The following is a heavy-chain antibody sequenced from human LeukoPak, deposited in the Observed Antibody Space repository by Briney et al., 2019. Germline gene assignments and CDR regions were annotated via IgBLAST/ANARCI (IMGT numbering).Heavy chain of an antibody. J-gene: IGHJ2*01. Sequence: SETLSLTCTVSGGSIRSSYYYWSWIRQPPGKGLEWIGYIYYSGSTNYNPSLKSRVTISVDTSKNQFSLKLSSVTAADTAVYYCAREAEYSSGWPEDWYFDLWGRGTLVTVSS. CDR1: GGSIRSSYYY. V-gene: IGHV4-61*01. D-gene: IGHD6-19*01. CDR3: AREAEYSSGWPEDWYFDL. CDR2: IYYSGST.